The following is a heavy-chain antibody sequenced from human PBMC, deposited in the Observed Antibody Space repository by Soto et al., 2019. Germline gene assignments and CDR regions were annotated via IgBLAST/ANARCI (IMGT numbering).Heavy chain of an antibody. Sequence: GGSLRLSCAASGFTFSSYAMSWVRQAPGKGLEWVSAISGSGGSTYYADSVKGRFTISRDNSKNTLYLQMNSLRAEDTAVYYCAKPMVRGVVYYYYGMDAWGQGTTVTVSS. D-gene: IGHD3-10*01. CDR3: AKPMVRGVVYYYYGMDA. CDR2: ISGSGGST. V-gene: IGHV3-23*01. CDR1: GFTFSSYA. J-gene: IGHJ6*02.